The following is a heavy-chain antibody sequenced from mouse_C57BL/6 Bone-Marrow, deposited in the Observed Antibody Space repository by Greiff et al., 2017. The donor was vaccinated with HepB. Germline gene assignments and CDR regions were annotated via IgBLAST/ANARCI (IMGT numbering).Heavy chain of an antibody. J-gene: IGHJ2*01. CDR2: IDPETGGT. Sequence: QVQLQQSGAELVRPGASVTLSCKASGYTFTDYEMHWVKQTPVHGLEWIGAIDPETGGTAYNQKFKGKAILTADKSSSTAYMELRSLTSEDSAVYYCTRKDYGSSLFDYWGQGTTLTVS. CDR1: GYTFTDYE. CDR3: TRKDYGSSLFDY. V-gene: IGHV1-15*01. D-gene: IGHD1-1*01.